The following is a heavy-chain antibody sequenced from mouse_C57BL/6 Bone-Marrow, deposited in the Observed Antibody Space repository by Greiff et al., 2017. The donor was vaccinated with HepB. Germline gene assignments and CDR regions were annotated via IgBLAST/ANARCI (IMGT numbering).Heavy chain of an antibody. D-gene: IGHD2-4*01. CDR2: INYDGSST. V-gene: IGHV5-16*01. Sequence: EVQWVESEGGLVQPGRSMKLSCTASGFTFSDYYMAWVRQVPEKGLEWVANINYDGSSTYYLDSLKSRFIISRDNAKNILYLQMSSLKSEDTATYYCARVDDYDEAYWGQGTLVTVSA. CDR3: ARVDDYDEAY. CDR1: GFTFSDYY. J-gene: IGHJ3*01.